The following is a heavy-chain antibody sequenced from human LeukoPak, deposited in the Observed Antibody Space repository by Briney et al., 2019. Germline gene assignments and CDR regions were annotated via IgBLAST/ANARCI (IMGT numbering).Heavy chain of an antibody. Sequence: GGSLRLSCAASAFTFSSYDMHWVRQAPGKGLEWVAVIWYDGSNKYYADSVKGRFTISRDNSKNTLYLQMNSLRGEDTAVYYCAKSDCSSIYCYVLDYWGQGTLVTVSS. CDR2: IWYDGSNK. J-gene: IGHJ4*02. CDR3: AKSDCSSIYCYVLDY. CDR1: AFTFSSYD. V-gene: IGHV3-33*06. D-gene: IGHD2-2*01.